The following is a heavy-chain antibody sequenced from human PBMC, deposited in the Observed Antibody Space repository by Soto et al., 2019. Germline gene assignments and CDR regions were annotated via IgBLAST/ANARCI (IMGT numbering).Heavy chain of an antibody. D-gene: IGHD3-22*01. CDR3: ARPHSSNYYDSSGYYYPPGY. CDR1: AYSFTSYW. Sequence: GESLKISCKGSAYSFTSYWIGWVRQMPGKGLEWTGIIYPCDSDTRYSPSFQGQVTISADKSISTAYLQWSSLKASDTAMYYCARPHSSNYYDSSGYYYPPGYWGQGTLVTVSS. CDR2: IYPCDSDT. V-gene: IGHV5-51*01. J-gene: IGHJ4*02.